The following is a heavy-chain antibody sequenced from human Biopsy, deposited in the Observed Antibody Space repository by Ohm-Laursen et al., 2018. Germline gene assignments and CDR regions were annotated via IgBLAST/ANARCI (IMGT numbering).Heavy chain of an antibody. CDR2: INHRGFT. J-gene: IGHJ2*01. V-gene: IGHV4-34*01. D-gene: IGHD5-24*01. CDR3: ASAGYNPDWNFDL. CDR1: GGSLSGYY. Sequence: SDTLSLTCAVYGGSLSGYYWNWIRQSPGKGLEWIGEINHRGFTSNNPSLKSRVTISVDTSKNQFSLKLGSVAAADTAVYYCASAGYNPDWNFDLWGRGTRVTVSS.